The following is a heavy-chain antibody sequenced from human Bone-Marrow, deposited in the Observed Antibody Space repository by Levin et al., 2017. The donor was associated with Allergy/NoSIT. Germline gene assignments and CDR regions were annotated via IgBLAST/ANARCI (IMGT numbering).Heavy chain of an antibody. Sequence: ASVKVSCKASGYSFTGYYMHWVRQAPGQGLEWMGWINPYSGDTNYAQNFQGRVTLTGDTSISTAYMELSSLRSDDTAVYFCARGYYGSGSFPAGPWGQGTLVTVSS. D-gene: IGHD3-10*01. CDR1: GYSFTGYY. CDR3: ARGYYGSGSFPAGP. V-gene: IGHV1-2*02. CDR2: INPYSGDT. J-gene: IGHJ5*02.